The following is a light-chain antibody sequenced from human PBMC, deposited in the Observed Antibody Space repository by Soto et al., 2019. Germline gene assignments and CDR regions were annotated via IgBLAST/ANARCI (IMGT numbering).Light chain of an antibody. CDR3: SSYTSSRAYV. CDR1: SSDVGGYNY. CDR2: EVS. J-gene: IGLJ1*01. Sequence: ALTQPASVSGSPGQSITISCTGTSSDVGGYNYVSWYQQQSGKAPKLMIHEVSNRPSGVSSRFSGSKSGNTASLTISGLQAEDEADYYCSSYTSSRAYVFGIGTKVTVL. V-gene: IGLV2-14*01.